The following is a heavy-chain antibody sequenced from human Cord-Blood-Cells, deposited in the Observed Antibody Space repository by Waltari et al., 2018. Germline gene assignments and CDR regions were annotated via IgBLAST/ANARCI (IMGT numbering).Heavy chain of an antibody. CDR1: GYTFHSYA. D-gene: IGHD6-6*01. V-gene: IGHV1-3*01. CDR3: ASSYSIAADY. Sequence: QVQLVQSGAEVKKPGSSVTVSCKASGYTFHSYAIHWVRQAPGQRLEWMGRMNAGNGNTKYSQKFQGRVTITRDTSASTAYMELSSLRSEDTAVYYCASSYSIAADYWGQGTLVTVSS. CDR2: MNAGNGNT. J-gene: IGHJ4*02.